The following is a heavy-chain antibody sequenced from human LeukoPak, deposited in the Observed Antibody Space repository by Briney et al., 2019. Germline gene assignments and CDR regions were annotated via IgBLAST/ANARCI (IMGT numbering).Heavy chain of an antibody. D-gene: IGHD3-10*01. CDR2: ISGSGSSS. CDR1: GFTFSNDA. J-gene: IGHJ4*02. CDR3: AKDFLYNVVDY. V-gene: IGHV3-23*01. Sequence: GGSLRLSCAASGFTFSNDAMTWGRQAPGMGLEWVSSISGSGSSSYYADSVKGRFTVSRDNSKNTLHLQMNSLRAEDTAVYYCAKDFLYNVVDYWGQGTLVAVSS.